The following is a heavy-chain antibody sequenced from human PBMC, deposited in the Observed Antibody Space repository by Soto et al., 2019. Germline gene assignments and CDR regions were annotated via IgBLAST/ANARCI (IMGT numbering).Heavy chain of an antibody. D-gene: IGHD3-3*01. J-gene: IGHJ4*02. V-gene: IGHV1-69*13. CDR1: GGTHNTYA. CDR3: ATDSNYDVSNSF. CDR2: ILPVSAPP. Sequence: GASVKVSCKASGGTHNTYAIRRVLQAPGQGLEWMGGILPVSAPPDYAQKFQGRVSITADHSTSTVYMELSRLKSDDTAVYFCATDSNYDVSNSFWGQGTLVTVSS.